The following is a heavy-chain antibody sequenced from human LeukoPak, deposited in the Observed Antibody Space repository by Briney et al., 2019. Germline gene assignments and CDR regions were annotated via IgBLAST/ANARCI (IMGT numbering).Heavy chain of an antibody. CDR2: ISGSGGST. CDR1: GFTFSSYA. CDR3: ARGGYYGSGRYYFDS. J-gene: IGHJ4*02. D-gene: IGHD3-3*01. Sequence: PGGSLRLSCSASGFTFSSYAMGWVRPAPRKGREWVSAISGSGGSTYYADSVKGRFTISRDNAKNTLHLQMNSLRAEDTAVYYCARGGYYGSGRYYFDSWGQGTLVIVSS. V-gene: IGHV3-23*01.